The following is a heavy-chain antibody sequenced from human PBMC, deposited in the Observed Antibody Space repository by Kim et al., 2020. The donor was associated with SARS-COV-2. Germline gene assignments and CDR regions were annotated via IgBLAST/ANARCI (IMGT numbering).Heavy chain of an antibody. D-gene: IGHD3-10*01. CDR1: GYTFTSYG. J-gene: IGHJ3*02. CDR3: ARDYRPRYYGSGSYYNAAFDI. V-gene: IGHV1-18*01. Sequence: ASVKVSCKASGYTFTSYGISWVRQAPGQGLEWMGWISAYNGNTNYAQKLQGRVTMTTDTSTSTAYMELRSLRSDDTAVYYCARDYRPRYYGSGSYYNAAFDIWGQGTMVTVSS. CDR2: ISAYNGNT.